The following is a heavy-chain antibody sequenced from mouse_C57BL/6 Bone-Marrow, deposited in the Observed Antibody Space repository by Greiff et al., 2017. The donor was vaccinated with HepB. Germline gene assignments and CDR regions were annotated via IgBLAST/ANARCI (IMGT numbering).Heavy chain of an antibody. V-gene: IGHV14-1*01. J-gene: IGHJ1*03. Sequence: VQLQQSGAELVRPGASVKLSCTASGFNIKDYYMHWVKQRPEQGLEWIGRIDPEDGDTEYAPKFKGKAKLTAVTSASTAYMELSSLTNEDSAVYYCTRGPHYYGSSYGYFDVWGTGTTVTVSS. CDR2: IDPEDGDT. D-gene: IGHD1-1*01. CDR3: TRGPHYYGSSYGYFDV. CDR1: GFNIKDYY.